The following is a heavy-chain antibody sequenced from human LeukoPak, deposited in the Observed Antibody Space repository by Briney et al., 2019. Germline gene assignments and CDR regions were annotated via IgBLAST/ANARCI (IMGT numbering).Heavy chain of an antibody. D-gene: IGHD3-22*01. CDR3: AREDGDYYDSSGYYFDY. CDR1: GFTVSSNY. J-gene: IGHJ4*02. Sequence: GGSLRLSCTASGFTVSSNYMSRVRQAPGKGLEWVSVIYRGGSTHYADSVKGRFTISRDNSKNTLYLQMTSLRAEDTAVYYCAREDGDYYDSSGYYFDYWGQGTLVTVSS. V-gene: IGHV3-53*01. CDR2: IYRGGST.